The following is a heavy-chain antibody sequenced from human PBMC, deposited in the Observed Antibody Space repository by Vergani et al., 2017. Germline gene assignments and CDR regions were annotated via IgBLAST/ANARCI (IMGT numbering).Heavy chain of an antibody. CDR2: ISSSSSYI. Sequence: EVQLVESGGGLVKPGGSLRLSCAASGFTFSSYSMNWVRQAPGQGLEWVSSISSSSSYIYYADSVKGRFTISRDNAKNSLYLQMNSLRAEDTAVYYCARTTPGYSSSWHRGYYGMDVWGQGTTVTVSS. D-gene: IGHD6-13*01. CDR1: GFTFSSYS. V-gene: IGHV3-21*04. CDR3: ARTTPGYSSSWHRGYYGMDV. J-gene: IGHJ6*02.